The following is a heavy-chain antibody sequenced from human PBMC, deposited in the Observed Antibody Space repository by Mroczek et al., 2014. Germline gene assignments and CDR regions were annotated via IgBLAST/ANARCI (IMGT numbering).Heavy chain of an antibody. CDR3: ARVRSGWYGGFDP. CDR1: GGSFSGYY. Sequence: QVQLQESGAGLLKPSETLSLTCAVYGGSFSGYYWSWIRQPPGKGLEWIGEINHSGSTNYNPSLKSRVTISVDTSKNQFSLKLSSVTAADTAVYYCARVRSGWYGGFDPWGQGTLVTVSS. D-gene: IGHD6-19*01. V-gene: IGHV4-34*01. J-gene: IGHJ5*02. CDR2: INHSGST.